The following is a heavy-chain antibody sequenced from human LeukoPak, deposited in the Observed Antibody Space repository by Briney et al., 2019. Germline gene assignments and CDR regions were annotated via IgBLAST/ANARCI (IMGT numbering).Heavy chain of an antibody. CDR1: GFTFSSYA. J-gene: IGHJ6*03. CDR3: AKPLRFLEWLSDYYYYYMDV. V-gene: IGHV3-23*01. D-gene: IGHD3-3*01. Sequence: GSLRLSCAASGFTFSSYAMSWVRQAPGKGLEWVSAISGSGGSTYYADSVKGRFTISRDNSKNTLYLQMNSLRAEDTAVYYCAKPLRFLEWLSDYYYYYMDVWGKGTTVTVSS. CDR2: ISGSGGST.